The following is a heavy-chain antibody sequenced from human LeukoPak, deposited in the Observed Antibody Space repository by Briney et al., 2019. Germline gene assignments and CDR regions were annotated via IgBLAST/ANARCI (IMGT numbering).Heavy chain of an antibody. V-gene: IGHV4-59*08. CDR1: GGSISSYY. CDR3: ARAKWELRAFGI. Sequence: PSETLSLTCTVSGGSISSYYWSWIRQPPGKGLEWIGYIYYSGSTNYNPSLKSRVTISVDTSKNQFSLKLSSVTAADTAVYYCARAKWELRAFGIWGQGTMVTVSS. D-gene: IGHD1-26*01. CDR2: IYYSGST. J-gene: IGHJ3*02.